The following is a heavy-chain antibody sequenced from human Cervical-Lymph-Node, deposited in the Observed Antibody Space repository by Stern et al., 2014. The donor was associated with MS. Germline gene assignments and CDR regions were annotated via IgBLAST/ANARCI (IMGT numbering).Heavy chain of an antibody. V-gene: IGHV4-31*03. CDR2: IYYSGST. D-gene: IGHD4-17*01. J-gene: IGHJ6*02. CDR3: ARASYGDYVGDYYYGMDV. Sequence: QVQLQESGPGLVKPSQTLSLTCTVSGGSISSGGYYWSWIRQHPGKGLEWIGYIYYSGSTYYNPSLKSRVTISVDTSKNQFSLKLSSVTAADTAVYYCARASYGDYVGDYYYGMDVWGQGTTVTVSS. CDR1: GGSISSGGYY.